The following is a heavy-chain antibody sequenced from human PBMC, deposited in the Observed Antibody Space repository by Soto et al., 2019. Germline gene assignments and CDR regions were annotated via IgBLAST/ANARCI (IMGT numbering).Heavy chain of an antibody. D-gene: IGHD6-13*01. V-gene: IGHV3-21*01. CDR1: GFTFSSYS. CDR3: ARLNSSSWYDAFDI. J-gene: IGHJ3*02. Sequence: GGSLRLSCAASGFTFSSYSMNWVRQAPGKGLEWVSSISSSSSYIYYADSVKGRFTISRDNAKNSLYLQMNSLRAEDTAVYYCARLNSSSWYDAFDIWGQGTMVTVSS. CDR2: ISSSSSYI.